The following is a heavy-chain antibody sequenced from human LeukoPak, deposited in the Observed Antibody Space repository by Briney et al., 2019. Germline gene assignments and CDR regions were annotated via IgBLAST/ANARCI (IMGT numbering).Heavy chain of an antibody. D-gene: IGHD1-26*01. CDR3: AREFRDSGSYLTYYYYMDV. Sequence: PSETLSLTCTVSGGPISGHYWSWIRQPPGKGLEWIGEINHSGSTNYNPSLKSRVTISVDTSKNQFSLKLSSVTAADTAVYYCAREFRDSGSYLTYYYYMDVWGKGTTVTVSS. CDR1: GGPISGHY. J-gene: IGHJ6*03. V-gene: IGHV4-34*01. CDR2: INHSGST.